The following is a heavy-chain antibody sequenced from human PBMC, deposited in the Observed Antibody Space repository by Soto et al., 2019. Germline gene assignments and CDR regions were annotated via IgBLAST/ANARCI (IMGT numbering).Heavy chain of an antibody. CDR2: IKQDGSEK. D-gene: IGHD3-3*01. J-gene: IGHJ6*03. CDR1: GFTFSSHW. CDR3: SRQASDFWSGKPQYYMDV. Sequence: SGGSLRLSCAASGFTFSSHWMSWVRQAPGKRLEWLASIKQDGSEKHYVDSVKGRFTISRDNAKNSLYLQMNSLRVEDTAVYYCSRQASDFWSGKPQYYMDVWGKGTTVTVSS. V-gene: IGHV3-7*01.